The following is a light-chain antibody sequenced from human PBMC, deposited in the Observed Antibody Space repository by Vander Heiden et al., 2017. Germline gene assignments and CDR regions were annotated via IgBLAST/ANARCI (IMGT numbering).Light chain of an antibody. CDR1: SSDVGGYND. V-gene: IGLV2-14*01. J-gene: IGLJ1*01. CDR2: EVS. CDR3: SSYTSSSTNV. Sequence: QSALTQPASVSGSPGQSITIPCTGTSSDVGGYNDDSWYHQHPGKAPKLMIYEVSTRPSGVSNRFSGSKSGNTASLTISGLQAEDEADYYCSSYTSSSTNVFGTGTKVTVL.